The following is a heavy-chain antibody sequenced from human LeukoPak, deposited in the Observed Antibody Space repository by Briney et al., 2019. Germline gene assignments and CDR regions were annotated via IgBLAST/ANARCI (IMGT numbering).Heavy chain of an antibody. D-gene: IGHD6-19*01. CDR2: IKSDGSST. Sequence: GGSLRLSCAASGFTFSNYWMHWVRRAPGKGLVWVSRIKSDGSSTNYADSVKGRSTISRDNAKTTLYLQMNSLRAEDTAVYYCARGGSGSGWYEPRDYWGQGTLVTVSS. CDR3: ARGGSGSGWYEPRDY. CDR1: GFTFSNYW. V-gene: IGHV3-74*01. J-gene: IGHJ4*02.